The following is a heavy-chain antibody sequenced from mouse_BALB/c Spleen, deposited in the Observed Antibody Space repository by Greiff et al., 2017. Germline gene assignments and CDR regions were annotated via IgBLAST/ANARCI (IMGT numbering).Heavy chain of an antibody. CDR1: GYTFTNYW. Sequence: QVQLKQSGAELVRPGTSVKISCKASGYTFTNYWLGWVKQRPGHGLEWIGDIYPGGGYTNYNEKFKGKATLTADTSSSTAYMQLSSLTSEDSAVYFCARGYYGMEGFAYWGQGTLVTVSA. D-gene: IGHD1-1*01. J-gene: IGHJ3*01. CDR2: IYPGGGYT. V-gene: IGHV1-63*02. CDR3: ARGYYGMEGFAY.